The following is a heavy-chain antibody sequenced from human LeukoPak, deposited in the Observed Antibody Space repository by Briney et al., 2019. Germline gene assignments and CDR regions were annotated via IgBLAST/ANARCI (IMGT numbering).Heavy chain of an antibody. CDR3: AKVVPGQLPGDC. D-gene: IGHD1-1*01. CDR1: GFTFDDYA. Sequence: PGGSLRLSCAASGFTFDDYAMHWARQAPGKGLEWVSGISWNSGSIGYADSVKGRFTISRDNSKNTLYLQMNSLRAEDTAIYYCAKVVPGQLPGDCWGQGTLVTVSS. J-gene: IGHJ4*02. V-gene: IGHV3-9*01. CDR2: ISWNSGSI.